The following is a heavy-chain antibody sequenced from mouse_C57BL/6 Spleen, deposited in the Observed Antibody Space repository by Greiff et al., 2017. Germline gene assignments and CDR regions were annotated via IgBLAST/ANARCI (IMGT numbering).Heavy chain of an antibody. CDR1: GYSITSGYY. CDR3: ARASNWDFDY. J-gene: IGHJ2*01. Sequence: EVQRVESGPGLVKPSQSLSLTCSVTGYSITSGYYWNWIRQFPGNKLEWMGYISYDGSNNYNPSLKNRISITRDTSKNQFFLKLNSVTTEDTATYYCARASNWDFDYWGQGTTLTVSS. D-gene: IGHD4-1*01. V-gene: IGHV3-6*01. CDR2: ISYDGSN.